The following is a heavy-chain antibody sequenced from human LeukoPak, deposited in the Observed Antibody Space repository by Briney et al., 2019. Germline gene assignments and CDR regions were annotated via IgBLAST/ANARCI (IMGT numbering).Heavy chain of an antibody. Sequence: GGSLRLSCAASGFTFSSYAMSWVRQAPGKGLEWVSSISSSSSYIYYADSVKGRFTISRDNAKNSLYLQMNSLRAEDTAVYYCATEVDSPPDYWGQGTLVTVSS. D-gene: IGHD3-9*01. CDR1: GFTFSSYA. CDR3: ATEVDSPPDY. J-gene: IGHJ4*02. CDR2: ISSSSSYI. V-gene: IGHV3-21*01.